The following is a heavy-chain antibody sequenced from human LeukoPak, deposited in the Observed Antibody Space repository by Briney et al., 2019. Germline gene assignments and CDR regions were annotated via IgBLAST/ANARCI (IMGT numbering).Heavy chain of an antibody. CDR3: ARDPARGGYSGYLLAY. CDR1: GGTFSSYA. CDR2: IIPIFGTA. Sequence: ASVKVSCKASGGTFSSYAISWVRQAPGQGLEWMGGIIPIFGTANYAQKFQGRVTITADESTSTAYMELSSLRSEDTAVYYCARDPARGGYSGYLLAYWGQGTLVTVSS. D-gene: IGHD5-12*01. J-gene: IGHJ4*02. V-gene: IGHV1-69*13.